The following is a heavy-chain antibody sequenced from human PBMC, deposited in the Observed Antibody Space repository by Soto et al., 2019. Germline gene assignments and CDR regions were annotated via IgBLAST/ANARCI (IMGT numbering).Heavy chain of an antibody. V-gene: IGHV1-18*01. CDR3: AREGEMPYYYYGLDV. D-gene: IGHD3-16*01. Sequence: QVQLVQSGAEVRKPGASVKVSCKASGYTFTTYGISWVRQAPGQGLEWMGWISGYNGHTKYAQKFQGRVTMNTDTSTSTVYVDLRSLRSDDTAVYYCAREGEMPYYYYGLDVWGQGTTVTVSS. CDR2: ISGYNGHT. CDR1: GYTFTTYG. J-gene: IGHJ6*02.